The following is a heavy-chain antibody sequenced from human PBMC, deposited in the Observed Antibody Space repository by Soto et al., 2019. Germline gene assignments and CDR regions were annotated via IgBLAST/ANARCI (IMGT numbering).Heavy chain of an antibody. CDR3: ARDKDGYNLNDAFDI. Sequence: EVQLVESGGGLVKPGGALRLSCAASGFTFSSYSMNWVRQAPGKGLEWVSSISSSSSYIYYADSVKGRFTIARDNAKNSLSLQMNSLRAEDTAVYYCARDKDGYNLNDAFDIWGQGTMVTVSS. V-gene: IGHV3-21*01. CDR1: GFTFSSYS. D-gene: IGHD5-12*01. J-gene: IGHJ3*02. CDR2: ISSSSSYI.